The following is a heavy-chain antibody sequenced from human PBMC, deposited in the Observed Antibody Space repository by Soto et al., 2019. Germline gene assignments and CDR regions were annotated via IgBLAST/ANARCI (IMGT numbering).Heavy chain of an antibody. CDR3: ARVVWDGDCTNGVCEPPALDY. Sequence: GGSLRLSCAASGFTFSDYYMSWIRQAPGKGLEWVSYISSSGSTIYYADSVKGRFTISRDNAKNSLYLQMNSLRAEDTAVYYCARVVWDGDCTNGVCEPPALDYWGQGTLVTVSS. CDR2: ISSSGSTI. D-gene: IGHD2-8*01. J-gene: IGHJ4*02. V-gene: IGHV3-11*01. CDR1: GFTFSDYY.